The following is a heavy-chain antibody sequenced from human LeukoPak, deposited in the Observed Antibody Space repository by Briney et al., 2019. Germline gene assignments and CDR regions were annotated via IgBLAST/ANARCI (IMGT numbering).Heavy chain of an antibody. V-gene: IGHV3-23*01. Sequence: GGSLRLSCAASGFTFSSYAMSWVRQAPGKGLEWVSAISGSGGSTYYADSMKGRFTISRDNSKNTLYLQMNSLRAEDTAVYYCAKRTYYDFWSGYYGAETSYSSGIDYWGQGTLVTVSS. J-gene: IGHJ4*02. CDR1: GFTFSSYA. CDR2: ISGSGGST. D-gene: IGHD3-3*01. CDR3: AKRTYYDFWSGYYGAETSYSSGIDY.